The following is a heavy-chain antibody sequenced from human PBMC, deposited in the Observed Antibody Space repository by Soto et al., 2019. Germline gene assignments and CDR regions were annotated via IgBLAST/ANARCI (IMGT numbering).Heavy chain of an antibody. V-gene: IGHV4-34*01. J-gene: IGHJ4*02. Sequence: SETLSLTCTVYGGSFSGYYWSWIRQPPGKGLEWIGEINHSGSTNCNPSLKSRVTISVDTSKNQFSLKLSSVTAADTAVYYCATSRDVCDFDYWGQGTMVTVSS. CDR2: INHSGST. D-gene: IGHD3-16*01. CDR1: GGSFSGYY. CDR3: ATSRDVCDFDY.